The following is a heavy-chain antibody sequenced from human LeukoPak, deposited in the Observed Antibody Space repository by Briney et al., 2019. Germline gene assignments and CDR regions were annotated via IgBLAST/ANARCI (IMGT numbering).Heavy chain of an antibody. CDR1: GGTFSSYA. D-gene: IGHD6-13*01. CDR2: IIPIFGTA. J-gene: IGHJ4*02. Sequence: SVKVSCKASGGTFSSYAISWVRQAPGQGLEWMGGIIPIFGTANYAQKFQGRVTITADESTSTAYMELSSLRSEDTAVYYCARDPTRELKQQLVREAGDDYWGQGTLVTDSS. V-gene: IGHV1-69*01. CDR3: ARDPTRELKQQLVREAGDDY.